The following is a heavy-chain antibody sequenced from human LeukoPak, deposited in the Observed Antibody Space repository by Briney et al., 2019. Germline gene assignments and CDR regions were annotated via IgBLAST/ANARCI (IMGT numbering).Heavy chain of an antibody. CDR2: ISYDGSNK. CDR1: GFTFSSYA. Sequence: TGGSLRLSCAASGFTFSSYAMHWVRQAPGKGLEWVAVISYDGSNKYYADSVKGRFTISRDNSKNTLYLQMNSLRAEDTAVYYCARYDDYGDPYYFDYWGQGTLVTVSS. J-gene: IGHJ4*02. V-gene: IGHV3-30-3*01. CDR3: ARYDDYGDPYYFDY. D-gene: IGHD4-17*01.